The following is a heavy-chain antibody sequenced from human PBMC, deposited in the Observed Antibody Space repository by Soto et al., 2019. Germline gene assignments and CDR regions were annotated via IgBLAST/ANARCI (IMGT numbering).Heavy chain of an antibody. CDR3: AKDWGSSGWYNWFDP. D-gene: IGHD6-13*01. V-gene: IGHV3-30*18. CDR2: ISHDGGAT. Sequence: QVQLVESGGGVVQSGRSLRLSCAASGFTFSTSGMHWIRQAPGKGLEWVAMISHDGGATYYVDSVKGRFTISRDTDKNTLHLQMDSLRPEGTATYYCAKDWGSSGWYNWFDPWGQGTLVTVSS. J-gene: IGHJ5*02. CDR1: GFTFSTSG.